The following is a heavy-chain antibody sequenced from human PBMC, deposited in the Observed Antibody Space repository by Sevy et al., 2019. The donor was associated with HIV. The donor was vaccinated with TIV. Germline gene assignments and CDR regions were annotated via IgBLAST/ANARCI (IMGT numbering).Heavy chain of an antibody. J-gene: IGHJ4*02. D-gene: IGHD1-20*01. CDR3: ARVGPVTGTTGDWGHYFDY. CDR1: GGSVSGGRYH. V-gene: IGHV4-61*02. Sequence: TLSLTCTVSGGSVSGGRYHWSWIRQPTGKGLEWIGRIFTSGSTTYNPSFESRVTISIDTSKNQVSLNLSSVTAADTAVYYCARVGPVTGTTGDWGHYFDYWGQGTLVTVSS. CDR2: IFTSGST.